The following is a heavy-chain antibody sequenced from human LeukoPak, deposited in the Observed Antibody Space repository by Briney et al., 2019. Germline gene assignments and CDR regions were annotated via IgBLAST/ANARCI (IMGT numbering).Heavy chain of an antibody. CDR1: GYTLTELS. CDR2: FDPEDGET. J-gene: IGHJ2*01. V-gene: IGHV1-24*01. D-gene: IGHD4-17*01. Sequence: GASVKVSCKVSGYTLTELSMHWVRQAPGKGLEWMGGFDPEDGETIYAQKFQGRVTITRDMSTSTVYMDLSSLRSEDTALYYCARASSVTIGRYFDLWGRGTLVTVSS. CDR3: ARASSVTIGRYFDL.